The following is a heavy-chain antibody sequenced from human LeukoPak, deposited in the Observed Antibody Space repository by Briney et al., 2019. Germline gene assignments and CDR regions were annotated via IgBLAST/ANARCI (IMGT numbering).Heavy chain of an antibody. V-gene: IGHV1-18*01. CDR2: ISAYNGNT. CDR3: ARVMWPYSSGWGTSNSFGFDY. J-gene: IGHJ4*02. D-gene: IGHD6-19*01. CDR1: GYTFSSYG. Sequence: GASVKVSCKASGYTFSSYGISWVRKAPGQGLEWMGWISAYNGNTNYAQKLQGRVTMTTDTSTSTAYMELRSLRSDDTAVYYCARVMWPYSSGWGTSNSFGFDYWGQGTLVTVSS.